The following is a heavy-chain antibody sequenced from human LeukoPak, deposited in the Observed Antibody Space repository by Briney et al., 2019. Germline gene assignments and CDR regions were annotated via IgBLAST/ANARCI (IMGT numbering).Heavy chain of an antibody. CDR2: INHSGST. D-gene: IGHD3-22*01. J-gene: IGHJ3*02. V-gene: IGHV4-34*01. CDR1: GGSFSGYY. CDR3: ARNFDSYNAFDI. Sequence: SETLSLTCAVYGGSFSGYYWSWIRQPPGKGLEWIGEINHSGSTNYNPSLKSRVTISVDTSKNQFSLKLRSVTAADTAVYYCARNFDSYNAFDIWGQGTMVTVSA.